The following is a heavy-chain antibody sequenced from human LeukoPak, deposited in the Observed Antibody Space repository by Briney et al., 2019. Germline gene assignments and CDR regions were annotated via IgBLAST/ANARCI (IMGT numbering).Heavy chain of an antibody. CDR3: TTTIVVVRLYGMDV. D-gene: IGHD3-22*01. Sequence: PGGSLRLSCAASGFTFINAWMSWVRQAPGKGLEWVGRIKSKTDGGTTDYAAPVKGRFTISRDDSKNMLYLQMNSLKTEDTAVYYCTTTIVVVRLYGMDVWGQGTTVTVSS. V-gene: IGHV3-15*01. CDR1: GFTFINAW. CDR2: IKSKTDGGTT. J-gene: IGHJ6*02.